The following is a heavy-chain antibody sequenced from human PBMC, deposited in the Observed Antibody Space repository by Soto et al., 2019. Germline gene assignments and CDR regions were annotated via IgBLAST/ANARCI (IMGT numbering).Heavy chain of an antibody. J-gene: IGHJ4*02. D-gene: IGHD3-3*01. CDR2: INQDRSER. Sequence: PGGSLRLSCAASGFTFSSFWITWVRQAPGKGLEWVANINQDRSERHYVDSVKGRFTLSRDNAENSVYLQMNSLRADDTAVYYCARDFGVQELDYWGQGTLVTVSS. V-gene: IGHV3-7*01. CDR1: GFTFSSFW. CDR3: ARDFGVQELDY.